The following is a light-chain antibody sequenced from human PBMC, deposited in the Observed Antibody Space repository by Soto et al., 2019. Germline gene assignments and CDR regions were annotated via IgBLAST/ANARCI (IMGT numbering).Light chain of an antibody. CDR1: QGIRND. J-gene: IGKJ2*02. Sequence: ALQMTQSPSSLSASVGDRVTITCRASQGIRNDLGWYQQKPGQAPKLLIYAASNLQSGVPTRFRGSGSGTDFTLTISSLQPEDFATYYCLQDYNFPCTFGQGTKLEIK. CDR3: LQDYNFPCT. CDR2: AAS. V-gene: IGKV1-6*01.